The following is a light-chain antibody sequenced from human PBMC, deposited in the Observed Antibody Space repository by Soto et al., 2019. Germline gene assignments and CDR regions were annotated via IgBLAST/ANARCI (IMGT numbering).Light chain of an antibody. J-gene: IGKJ3*01. CDR2: AAS. CDR3: HQSYSSPYT. V-gene: IGKV1-8*01. CDR1: QGISSY. Sequence: AIRMTQSPSSLSASTGDRVTITCRASQGISSYLALYQQQPGKAHKLLIYAASTLQSGVPSRFSGSGSGTDFTLNIRCLQSEDFATYYCHQSYSSPYTFGPGTKGDIQ.